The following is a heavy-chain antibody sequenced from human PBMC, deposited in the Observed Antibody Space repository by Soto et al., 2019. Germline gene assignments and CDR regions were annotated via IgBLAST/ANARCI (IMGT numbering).Heavy chain of an antibody. CDR1: GYTFTGYY. J-gene: IGHJ3*02. D-gene: IGHD6-19*01. V-gene: IGHV1-2*04. CDR2: INPNSGGT. CDR3: ARGGRVVGSGWSDDAFDI. Sequence: QVQLVQSGAEVKKPGASVKVSCKASGYTFTGYYMHWVRQAPGQGLEWMGWINPNSGGTNYAQKFQGWVTMTRDTSISTAYMELSRLRSDDTAVYYCARGGRVVGSGWSDDAFDIWGQGTMVTVSS.